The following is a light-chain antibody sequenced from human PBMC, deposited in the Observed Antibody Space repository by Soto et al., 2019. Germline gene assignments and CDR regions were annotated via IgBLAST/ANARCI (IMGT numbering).Light chain of an antibody. J-gene: IGLJ1*01. CDR3: CSYTGSSTLYV. CDR2: EVN. Sequence: QSALTQPPSASGSPGQSVTISCTETSSDVGGYNYVSWYQQHPGKAPKLVIYEVNKRPLGVPDRFSGSKSGNTASLTVSGLQAEDAADYYCCSYTGSSTLYVFGTGTKLTVL. V-gene: IGLV2-8*01. CDR1: SSDVGGYNY.